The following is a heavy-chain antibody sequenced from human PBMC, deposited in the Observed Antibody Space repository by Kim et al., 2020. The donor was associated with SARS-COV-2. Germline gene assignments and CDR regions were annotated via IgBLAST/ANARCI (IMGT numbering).Heavy chain of an antibody. V-gene: IGHV1-18*01. J-gene: IGHJ6*01. CDR3: AKALRCSDLRCFSNYYYGM. Sequence: ASVKVSCKASGYDFTNYDINWVRQAPGQGLEWMAWINLKNGDKKRVRKLRGRVTMTTDTSTNTAYMELRSLRSDDTAVYFCAKALRCSDLRCFSNYYYGM. CDR2: INLKNGDK. CDR1: GYDFTNYD. D-gene: IGHD2-15*01.